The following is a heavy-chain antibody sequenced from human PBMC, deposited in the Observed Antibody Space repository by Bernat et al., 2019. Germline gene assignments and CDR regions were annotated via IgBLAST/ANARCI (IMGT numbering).Heavy chain of an antibody. D-gene: IGHD3-22*01. J-gene: IGHJ4*02. Sequence: EVQLLESGGGLVQPGGSLRLSCAASGFTLSSYAMRWVRQAPGKGLEWVSAIRGSGGSTYYADSVKGRFTITRDNAKNTRYLQMNSLRAEDTAVDYCAKDPYYYDSSGQDYWGQGTLVTVSS. V-gene: IGHV3-23*01. CDR2: IRGSGGST. CDR3: AKDPYYYDSSGQDY. CDR1: GFTLSSYA.